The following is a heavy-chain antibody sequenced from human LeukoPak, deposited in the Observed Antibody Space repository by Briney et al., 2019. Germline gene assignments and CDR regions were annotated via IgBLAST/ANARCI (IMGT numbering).Heavy chain of an antibody. Sequence: PSETLSLTCTVSGGSISSSSYYWGWIRQPPGKGLEWIGSIYYSGSTYYNPSLKSRVTISVDTSKNQFSLKLSSVTAADTAVYYCARGQAVALDYWGQGTLVTVSS. V-gene: IGHV4-39*07. CDR3: ARGQAVALDY. J-gene: IGHJ4*02. CDR2: IYYSGST. CDR1: GGSISSSSYY. D-gene: IGHD6-19*01.